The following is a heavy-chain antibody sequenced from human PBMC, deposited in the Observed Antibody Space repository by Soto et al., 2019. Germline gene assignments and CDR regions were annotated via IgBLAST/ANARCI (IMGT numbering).Heavy chain of an antibody. J-gene: IGHJ4*02. V-gene: IGHV1-58*01. CDR3: AAPHKGTDVDTAMAKFDF. CDR1: GFTFTSSA. CDR2: IVVGSGNT. D-gene: IGHD5-18*01. Sequence: SVKVSCKASGFTFTSSAVQWVRQARGQRLEWIGWIVVGSGNTNYAQKFQERVTITRDMSTSTAYMELSSLRSEDTAVYYCAAPHKGTDVDTAMAKFDFWGQGTLVTVSS.